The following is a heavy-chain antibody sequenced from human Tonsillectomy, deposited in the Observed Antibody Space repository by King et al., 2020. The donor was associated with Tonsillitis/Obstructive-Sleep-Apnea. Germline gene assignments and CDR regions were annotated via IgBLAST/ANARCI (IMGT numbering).Heavy chain of an antibody. CDR1: GYTFISYG. D-gene: IGHD5-12*01. CDR2: INTNTGNP. V-gene: IGHV7-4-1*02. J-gene: IGHJ4*02. Sequence: VQLVESGSELKKPGASVKVSCTASGYTFISYGMNWVRQAPGQGLEWMGWINTNTGNPTNAQGFTGRFVFSLDTSVSTAYLQISSLKAEDTAVYYCAATGYSGYDLFDYWGQGTLVTVSS. CDR3: AATGYSGYDLFDY.